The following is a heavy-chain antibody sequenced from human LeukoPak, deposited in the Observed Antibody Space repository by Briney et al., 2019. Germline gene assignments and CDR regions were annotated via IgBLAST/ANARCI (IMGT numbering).Heavy chain of an antibody. Sequence: GGSLRLSCATSGFTFSSYAMSWVRQAPGKGLEWVSGISGTGGITYYSDSVKGRFTISRDNSKSTLYLQMNSLRAEDTAVYYCAKGVGATRYNWFDPWGQGTLVTVSS. CDR2: ISGTGGIT. V-gene: IGHV3-23*01. CDR3: AKGVGATRYNWFDP. D-gene: IGHD1-26*01. CDR1: GFTFSSYA. J-gene: IGHJ5*02.